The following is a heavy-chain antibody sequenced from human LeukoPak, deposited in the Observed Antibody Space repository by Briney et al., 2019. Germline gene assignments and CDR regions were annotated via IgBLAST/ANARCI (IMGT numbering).Heavy chain of an antibody. Sequence: GGSLRLSCAASGFTFGSYAMYWVRQAPGKGLEWVAVISYEGSTKYYADSVKGRFTISRDNSKNTLYLQMNSLRAEDAAVYYCAKGTCSRTSCHNPGSMDVWGQGTTVTVSS. CDR3: AKGTCSRTSCHNPGSMDV. V-gene: IGHV3-30*01. CDR1: GFTFGSYA. J-gene: IGHJ6*02. CDR2: ISYEGSTK. D-gene: IGHD2-2*01.